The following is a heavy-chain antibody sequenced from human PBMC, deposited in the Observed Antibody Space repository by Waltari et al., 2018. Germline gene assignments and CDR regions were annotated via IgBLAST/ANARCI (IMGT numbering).Heavy chain of an antibody. V-gene: IGHV4-4*02. CDR3: ARYSSSWYEIYWYFDL. CDR2: IYHSGST. CDR1: CGSISSSNW. D-gene: IGHD6-13*01. Sequence: QVQLQESGPGLVKPSGTLSLTCAVSCGSISSSNWWSWVRQPPGKGLEWIGEIYHSGSTNYNPSLKSRVTISVDKSKNQFSLKLSSVTAADTAVYYCARYSSSWYEIYWYFDLWGRGTLVTVSS. J-gene: IGHJ2*01.